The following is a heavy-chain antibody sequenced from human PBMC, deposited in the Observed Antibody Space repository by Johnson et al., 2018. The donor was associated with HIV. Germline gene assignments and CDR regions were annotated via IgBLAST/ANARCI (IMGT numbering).Heavy chain of an antibody. CDR3: ARGSLYTYDNDDAHLRHAFYI. Sequence: QVQLVESGGGVVQPGRSLRLSCAASGFTFSSYAMNWVRQAPGKGLEWVAVISYDGSDKYYADSVKGRFTISRYSSKNTLYLQMNSLRAEDMAVDYCARGSLYTYDNDDAHLRHAFYIWGQWTMVTVSS. CDR2: ISYDGSDK. V-gene: IGHV3-30*04. J-gene: IGHJ3*02. CDR1: GFTFSSYA. D-gene: IGHD3-22*01.